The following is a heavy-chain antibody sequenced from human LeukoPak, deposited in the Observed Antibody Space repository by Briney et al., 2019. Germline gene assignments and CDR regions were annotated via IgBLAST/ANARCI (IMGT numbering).Heavy chain of an antibody. Sequence: PGGSPRLSCAASGFTFSSYSMNWVRQAPGKGLEWVSSISSSSSYIYYADSVKGRFTISRDNAKNSLYLQMNSLRAEDTAVYYCARLPAVQLDYWGQGTLVSVSS. V-gene: IGHV3-21*01. CDR3: ARLPAVQLDY. CDR1: GFTFSSYS. J-gene: IGHJ4*02. CDR2: ISSSSSYI. D-gene: IGHD1-14*01.